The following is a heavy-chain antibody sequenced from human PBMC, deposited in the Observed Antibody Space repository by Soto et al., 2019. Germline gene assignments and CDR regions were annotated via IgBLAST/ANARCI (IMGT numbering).Heavy chain of an antibody. CDR3: ARAGSSNYLDY. V-gene: IGHV1-46*01. D-gene: IGHD1-26*01. J-gene: IGHJ4*02. Sequence: ASVKVSCKASGCTFTSYYMHWVRQAPGQGLEWMGIINPSGGSTSYAQKFQGRVTMTRDTSTSTVYMELSSLRSEDTAVYYCARAGSSNYLDYWGQGTLVTVSS. CDR2: INPSGGST. CDR1: GCTFTSYY.